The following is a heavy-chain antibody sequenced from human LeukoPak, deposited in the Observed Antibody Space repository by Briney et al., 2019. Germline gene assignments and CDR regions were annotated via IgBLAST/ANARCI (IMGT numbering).Heavy chain of an antibody. J-gene: IGHJ4*02. CDR3: AKDQSYYYDSNPLDY. V-gene: IGHV3-30*02. D-gene: IGHD3-22*01. Sequence: GSLRLSCAASGFTFSSYGMHWVRQAPGKGLEWVAFIRYDGSNKYYADSVKGRLTISRDNSKNTLYLQMNSLRAEDTAVYYCAKDQSYYYDSNPLDYWGQGTLVTVSS. CDR1: GFTFSSYG. CDR2: IRYDGSNK.